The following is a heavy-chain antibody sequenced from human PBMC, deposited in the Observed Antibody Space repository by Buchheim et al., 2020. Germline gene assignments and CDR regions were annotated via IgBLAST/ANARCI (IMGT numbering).Heavy chain of an antibody. CDR2: ISGGSDSI. V-gene: IGHV3-48*02. J-gene: IGHJ4*02. CDR1: GFTFGSYT. CDR3: AREARDNWNYDY. Sequence: EVQLVESGGGLVQPGGSLRLSCVVSGFTFGSYTTNWIRQAPGKGLECVSYISGGSDSIYYADSVKGRFTISRDNAKNSLYLQMNNLGDEDTAVYYCAREARDNWNYDYWGQGTL. D-gene: IGHD2-21*01.